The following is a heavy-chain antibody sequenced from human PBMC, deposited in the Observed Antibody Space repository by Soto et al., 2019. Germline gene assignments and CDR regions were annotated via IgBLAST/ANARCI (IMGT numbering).Heavy chain of an antibody. V-gene: IGHV3-7*01. CDR3: ARESSISPGYCSGGSCYDDAFDI. CDR1: GFTFSSYW. D-gene: IGHD2-15*01. J-gene: IGHJ3*02. Sequence: GGSLRLSCAASGFTFSSYWMSWVRQAPGKGLEWVANIKQDGSEKYYVDSVKGRFTISRDNAKNSLYLQMNSLRAEDTAVYYCARESSISPGYCSGGSCYDDAFDIWGQGTMVTVSS. CDR2: IKQDGSEK.